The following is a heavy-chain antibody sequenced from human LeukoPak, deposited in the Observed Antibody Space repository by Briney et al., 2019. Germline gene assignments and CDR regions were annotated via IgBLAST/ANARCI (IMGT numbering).Heavy chain of an antibody. CDR2: ISNNGGYT. V-gene: IGHV3-23*01. Sequence: GGSLRLSCAASGFTFSSSAMSWVRQAPGKGLEWVSAISNNGGYTYYADSVQGRFTISRDNSKNTLYLQMNSLRAEDTAVYYCAREGSSGSLFDYWGQGTLVTVSS. J-gene: IGHJ4*02. D-gene: IGHD3-22*01. CDR3: AREGSSGSLFDY. CDR1: GFTFSSSA.